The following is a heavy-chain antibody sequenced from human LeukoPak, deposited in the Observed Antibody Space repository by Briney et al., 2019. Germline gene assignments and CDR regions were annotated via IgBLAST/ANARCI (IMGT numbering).Heavy chain of an antibody. V-gene: IGHV3-74*01. CDR3: ARDLLGNSGSYLRHPNGPPFDY. Sequence: GGSLRLSCAASGFTFSSYWMHWVRQASGKGLVWVSRINSDGSSTSYADSVKGRFTISRDNAKNTLYLQMNSLRAEDTAVYYCARDLLGNSGSYLRHPNGPPFDYWGQGTLVTVSS. J-gene: IGHJ4*02. D-gene: IGHD1-26*01. CDR2: INSDGSST. CDR1: GFTFSSYW.